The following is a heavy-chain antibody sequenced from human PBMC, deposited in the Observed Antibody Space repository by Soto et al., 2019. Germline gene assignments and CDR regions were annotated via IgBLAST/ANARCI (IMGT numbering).Heavy chain of an antibody. Sequence: SETLSLTCTVSGGSISSYYWSWIRQPPGKGLEWIGYIYYSGSTNYNPSLKSRVTISVDTSKNQFSLKLSSVTAADTAVYYCARGGSYGYQNEAGRLDYWGQGTLVTVSS. D-gene: IGHD5-18*01. CDR2: IYYSGST. J-gene: IGHJ4*02. CDR3: ARGGSYGYQNEAGRLDY. CDR1: GGSISSYY. V-gene: IGHV4-59*01.